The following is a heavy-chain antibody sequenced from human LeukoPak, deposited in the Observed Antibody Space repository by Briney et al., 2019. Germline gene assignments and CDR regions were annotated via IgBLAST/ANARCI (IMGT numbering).Heavy chain of an antibody. CDR2: ISYDGSNK. CDR3: ARGRSGSGYYFDY. J-gene: IGHJ4*02. CDR1: GFTFSSCA. D-gene: IGHD3-10*01. V-gene: IGHV3-30-3*01. Sequence: GGSLRLSCAASGFTFSSCAMHWVRQAPGKGLEWVAVISYDGSNKYYADSVKGRFTISRDNSKNTLYLQMNSLRAEDTAVYYCARGRSGSGYYFDYWGQGTLVTVSS.